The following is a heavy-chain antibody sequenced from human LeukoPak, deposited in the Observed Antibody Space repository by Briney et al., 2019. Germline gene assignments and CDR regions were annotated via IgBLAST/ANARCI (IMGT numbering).Heavy chain of an antibody. CDR3: ARTSLRASGSYSPVDY. J-gene: IGHJ4*02. CDR1: GASINSYY. V-gene: IGHV4-59*01. Sequence: SETLSLTCTVSGASINSYYWSWIRQPPGKGLEWIGYIYYTGTTNYNPSLKSRLTISVDMSKDQFSLRLTSVTAADTAVYYCARTSLRASGSYSPVDYWGQGTLVTVSS. D-gene: IGHD3-10*01. CDR2: IYYTGTT.